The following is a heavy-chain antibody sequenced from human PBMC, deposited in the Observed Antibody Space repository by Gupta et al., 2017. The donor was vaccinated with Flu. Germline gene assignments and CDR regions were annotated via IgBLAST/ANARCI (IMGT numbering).Heavy chain of an antibody. D-gene: IGHD6-6*01. CDR2: ISRSSANI. J-gene: IGHJ5*02. CDR3: ARGPEYSSSQHNWFDP. CDR1: FSFSAYS. V-gene: IGHV3-21*01. Sequence: FSFSAYSMNWVRQAPGKGLEWVSSISRSSANIYYADSVKGRFTISRDNAKNSLYLQMNSLRAEDTAVYYCARGPEYSSSQHNWFDPWGQGTLVLVSS.